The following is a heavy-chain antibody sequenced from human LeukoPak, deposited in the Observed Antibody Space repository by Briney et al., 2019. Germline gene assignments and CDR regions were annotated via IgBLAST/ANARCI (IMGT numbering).Heavy chain of an antibody. D-gene: IGHD2-21*01. Sequence: PGGSLRLSCAASGFTFSSYSMNWVRQAPGKGLEWVSSISSSSSYIYYADSVKGRFTISRDNAKNSLYLQMNSLRAEDTAVYYCARDNGVPYSHYYYYGMDVWGQGTTVTVSS. CDR2: ISSSSSYI. CDR1: GFTFSSYS. V-gene: IGHV3-21*01. J-gene: IGHJ6*02. CDR3: ARDNGVPYSHYYYYGMDV.